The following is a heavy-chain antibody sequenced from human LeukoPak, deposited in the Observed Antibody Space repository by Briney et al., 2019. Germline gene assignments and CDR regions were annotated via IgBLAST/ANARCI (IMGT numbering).Heavy chain of an antibody. CDR3: SSYNWNFLKDY. CDR2: IRYDGSNK. D-gene: IGHD1-7*01. Sequence: GGSLRLSCAASGFIFNTYVMHWVRQAPGKGLEWLAFIRYDGSNKNYADSVKGRFTISRDNAKNTLYLQMNSLRAEDTAVFYCSSYNWNFLKDYWGQGTLVTVSS. CDR1: GFIFNTYV. J-gene: IGHJ4*02. V-gene: IGHV3-30*02.